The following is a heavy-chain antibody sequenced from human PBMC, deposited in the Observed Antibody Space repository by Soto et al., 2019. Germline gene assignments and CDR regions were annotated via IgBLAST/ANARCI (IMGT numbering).Heavy chain of an antibody. CDR3: ARDGRLHDAFDI. J-gene: IGHJ3*02. CDR2: ISAYNGNT. V-gene: IGHV1-18*01. Sequence: QVQLVQSGAEVKKPGASVKVSCKSSGYTFTSYGISWVRQAPGQGLEWMGWISAYNGNTNYAQKLPGRVTLTTDTSPSTAYMELRSLGSDETAVYYCARDGRLHDAFDIWGQGTMVTVSS. CDR1: GYTFTSYG.